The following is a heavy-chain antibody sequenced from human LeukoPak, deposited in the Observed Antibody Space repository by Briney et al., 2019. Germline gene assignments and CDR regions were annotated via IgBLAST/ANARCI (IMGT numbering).Heavy chain of an antibody. J-gene: IGHJ4*02. Sequence: PSETLSLTCTVSGGSISSYYWSWIRQPAGKGLEWIGRMYASGSTNYNPSLKSRVTMSVDTSKNQLSMKLTSVTAADTAVYYCAREEASVGDYWGQGILVTVSS. CDR3: AREEASVGDY. CDR1: GGSISSYY. D-gene: IGHD2-21*01. CDR2: MYASGST. V-gene: IGHV4-4*07.